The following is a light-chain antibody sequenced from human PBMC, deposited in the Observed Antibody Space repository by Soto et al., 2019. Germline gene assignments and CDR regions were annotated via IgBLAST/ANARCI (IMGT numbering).Light chain of an antibody. Sequence: EIVLSQSASTLSLSPGERATLSCRASQSVSSYLAWYQQKPGQAPRLLIYDASNRATGIPARFSGSGSGTDFTLTISSLEPEDFAVYYCQQRSNWITFGQGTRLAIK. CDR3: QQRSNWIT. V-gene: IGKV3-11*01. CDR2: DAS. J-gene: IGKJ5*01. CDR1: QSVSSY.